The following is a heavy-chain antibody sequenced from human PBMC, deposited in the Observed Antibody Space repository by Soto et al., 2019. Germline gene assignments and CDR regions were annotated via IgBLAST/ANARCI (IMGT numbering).Heavy chain of an antibody. J-gene: IGHJ6*02. Sequence: GGSLRLSCAASGFTFSSYAMSWVRQAPGKGLEWVSAISGSGGSTYYADSVKGRFTISRDNSKNTLYLQMNSLRAGDTAVYYCAKEPIASIAASYYYYYGMDVWGQGTTVTVSS. CDR3: AKEPIASIAASYYYYYGMDV. CDR2: ISGSGGST. D-gene: IGHD6-6*01. V-gene: IGHV3-23*01. CDR1: GFTFSSYA.